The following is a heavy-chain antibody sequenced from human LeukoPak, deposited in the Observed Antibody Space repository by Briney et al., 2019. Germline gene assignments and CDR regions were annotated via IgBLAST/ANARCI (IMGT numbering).Heavy chain of an antibody. CDR3: ARQYSRSSYFDY. J-gene: IGHJ4*02. V-gene: IGHV4-59*08. D-gene: IGHD6-6*01. CDR2: VYYSGRT. Sequence: SETLSLTCTVSGDSISSYYWTWIRQPPGKGLEWIGYVYYSGRTNYNPSLESRVTISVDTSKNHFSLNLTSATAADTAVYYCARQYSRSSYFDYWGQGTLVTVSS. CDR1: GDSISSYY.